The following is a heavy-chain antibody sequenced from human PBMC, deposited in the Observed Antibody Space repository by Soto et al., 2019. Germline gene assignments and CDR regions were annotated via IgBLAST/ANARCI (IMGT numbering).Heavy chain of an antibody. V-gene: IGHV3-33*01. Sequence: QVQLVESGGGVVQPGRSLRLSCAASGFTFSNYGMHWVRQAPGKGLEWVAVIWYDGSNKYYGDSVKVRFTISRDNSKNTLYLQMNSLRGEDMAVYYCARDRDPMTTVTEIGCWGQGTLVTVSS. CDR3: ARDRDPMTTVTEIGC. CDR2: IWYDGSNK. CDR1: GFTFSNYG. J-gene: IGHJ4*02. D-gene: IGHD4-17*01.